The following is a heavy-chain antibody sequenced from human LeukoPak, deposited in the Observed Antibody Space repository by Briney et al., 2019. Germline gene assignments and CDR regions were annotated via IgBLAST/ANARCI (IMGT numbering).Heavy chain of an antibody. CDR3: ATNVLVGAPWFDY. D-gene: IGHD1-26*01. J-gene: IGHJ4*02. V-gene: IGHV1-69*06. CDR2: IIPIFGTA. CDR1: GGTFSSHA. Sequence: ASVKVSCKASGGTFSSHAISWVRQAPGQGLEWMGGIIPIFGTANYAQKFQGRVTMTEDTSTDTAYMELSSLRSEDTAVYYCATNVLVGAPWFDYWGQGTLVTVSS.